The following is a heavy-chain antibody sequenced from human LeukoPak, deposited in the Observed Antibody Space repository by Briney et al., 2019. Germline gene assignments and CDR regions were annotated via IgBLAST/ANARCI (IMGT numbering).Heavy chain of an antibody. D-gene: IGHD2-2*01. J-gene: IGHJ4*02. Sequence: WASVKVSCKASGYTFTGYYMHWVRQAPGQGLEWMGRINPNGGGTNYAQKFQGRVTMTRDTSISTAYMELSRLRSDDTAVYYCARVVPAAMGFDYWGQGTLVTVSS. CDR1: GYTFTGYY. CDR3: ARVVPAAMGFDY. CDR2: INPNGGGT. V-gene: IGHV1-2*06.